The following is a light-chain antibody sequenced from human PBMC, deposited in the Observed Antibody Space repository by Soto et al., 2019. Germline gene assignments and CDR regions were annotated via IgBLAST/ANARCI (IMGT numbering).Light chain of an antibody. J-gene: IGKJ1*01. CDR3: QQSHSTPMT. V-gene: IGKV1-39*01. Sequence: DIQMTQSPSSLSASVGDRVTITCRARRSVSNYLSWYQQKPGKAPKLLIYFVSSLQSGVPSRFRASGPGTGFTLNTMCLQPEVFASYNCQQSHSTPMTSGLGTKVAIK. CDR1: RSVSNY. CDR2: FVS.